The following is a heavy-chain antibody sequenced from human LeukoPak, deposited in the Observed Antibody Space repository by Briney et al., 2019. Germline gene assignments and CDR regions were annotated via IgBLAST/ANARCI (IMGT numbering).Heavy chain of an antibody. V-gene: IGHV3-23*01. Sequence: GGSLRLSCAASGFAFSSHNMNWVRQAPGKGLEWVSAISGSGGSTYYAESVKGRFTISRDNSKNTLSLQMNSLRAEDTAVYYCASGGSIPSWGQGILVTVSS. CDR2: ISGSGGST. D-gene: IGHD6-13*01. J-gene: IGHJ5*02. CDR1: GFAFSSHN. CDR3: ASGGSIPS.